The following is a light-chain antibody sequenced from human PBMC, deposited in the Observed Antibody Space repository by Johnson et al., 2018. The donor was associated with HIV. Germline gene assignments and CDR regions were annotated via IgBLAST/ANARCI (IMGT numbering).Light chain of an antibody. J-gene: IGLJ1*01. CDR3: ETWDSSLSEYV. V-gene: IGLV1-51*01. Sequence: QSVLTQPPSVSAAPGQKVTISCSGSSSNIGNNYVSWYQQLPGRAPKLLIYDNNKRPSGIPDRFSGSKSGTSATLGITGLQTGDESDYYCETWDSSLSEYVFGTGTKVTVL. CDR1: SSNIGNNY. CDR2: DNN.